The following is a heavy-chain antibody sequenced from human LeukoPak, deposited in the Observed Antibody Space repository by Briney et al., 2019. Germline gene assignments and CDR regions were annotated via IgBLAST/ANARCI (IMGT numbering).Heavy chain of an antibody. Sequence: GESLKISCQASGYIFTNYWIGWVRQMPGKGLEYMGIIFPGDSDTRYSPSFQGQVTISADRSDTTAYLQWSSLKASDTAIYYCARRVVTGGSYWNPYFDYWGQGALVTVSS. D-gene: IGHD1-26*01. J-gene: IGHJ4*02. V-gene: IGHV5-51*01. CDR1: GYIFTNYW. CDR3: ARRVVTGGSYWNPYFDY. CDR2: IFPGDSDT.